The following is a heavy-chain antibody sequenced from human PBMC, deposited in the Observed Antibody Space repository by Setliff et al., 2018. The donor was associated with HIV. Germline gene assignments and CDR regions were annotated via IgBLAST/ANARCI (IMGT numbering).Heavy chain of an antibody. D-gene: IGHD3-3*01. J-gene: IGHJ4*02. Sequence: SETLSLTCAVSGYSVSSGYYWGWIRQPPGKGVEWIGSFYHSGRTFYNPSLKIRVTISLDTSKNQFSLKLGSVTASDTAVYYFVSGPLSGYGYYFDYWGKGALVTVSS. CDR2: FYHSGRT. V-gene: IGHV4-38-2*01. CDR3: VSGPLSGYGYYFDY. CDR1: GYSVSSGYY.